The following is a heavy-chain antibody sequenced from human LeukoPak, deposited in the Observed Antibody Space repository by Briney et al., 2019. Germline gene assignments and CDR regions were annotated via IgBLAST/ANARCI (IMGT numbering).Heavy chain of an antibody. CDR3: ARHGYGSGSYVPYYYYGMDV. CDR1: GGSISSYY. J-gene: IGHJ6*02. Sequence: SETLSLTCTVSGGSISSYYWSWIRQPPGKGLEWIGYIYYSGSTNCNPSLKSRVTISVDTSKNQFSLKLSSVTAADTAVYYCARHGYGSGSYVPYYYYGMDVWGQGTTVTVSS. V-gene: IGHV4-59*08. CDR2: IYYSGST. D-gene: IGHD3-10*01.